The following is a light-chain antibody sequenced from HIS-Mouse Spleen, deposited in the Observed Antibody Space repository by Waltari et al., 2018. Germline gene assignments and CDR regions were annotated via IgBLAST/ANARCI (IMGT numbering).Light chain of an antibody. CDR1: SSVVGSYNL. Sequence: QSALTQPASVSGSPGQSITISCTGTSSVVGSYNLVSWYQQHPGKAPKLMIYEGSKRPSGVSNRFSGSKSGNTASLTISGLQAEDEADYYCCSYAGSSTFGVFGGGTKLTVL. J-gene: IGLJ3*02. CDR2: EGS. CDR3: CSYAGSSTFGV. V-gene: IGLV2-23*03.